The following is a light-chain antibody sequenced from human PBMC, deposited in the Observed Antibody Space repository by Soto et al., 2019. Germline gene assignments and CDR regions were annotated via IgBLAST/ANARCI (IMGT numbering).Light chain of an antibody. J-gene: IGKJ2*01. CDR2: AAS. V-gene: IGKV1-39*01. CDR1: QSISGY. CDR3: QQSYSTPPT. Sequence: DIQMTQSPSSLSASVGDRVTITCRASQSISGYLNWYQQKPGKAPKLLIYAASSLQSGVPSRFSGSGSGTDFTLTISSLQPEDFATYYCQQSYSTPPTFGQGTELEIK.